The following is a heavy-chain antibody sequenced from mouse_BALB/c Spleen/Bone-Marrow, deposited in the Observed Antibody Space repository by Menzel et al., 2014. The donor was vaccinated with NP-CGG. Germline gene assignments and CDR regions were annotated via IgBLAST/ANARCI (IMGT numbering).Heavy chain of an antibody. CDR3: ATLSTVVDAMDY. Sequence: HMPGAVFVKLGARAEVRCVGSGCNFRGTYIHWKKQRPEQGLERIGRIDPANGNTKYDPKFQGKATITADTSSNTAYLQLSSLTSEDTAVYYCATLSTVVDAMDYLGQGTSVTVSS. V-gene: IGHV14-3*02. D-gene: IGHD1-1*01. CDR2: IDPANGNT. CDR1: GCNFRGTY. J-gene: IGHJ4*01.